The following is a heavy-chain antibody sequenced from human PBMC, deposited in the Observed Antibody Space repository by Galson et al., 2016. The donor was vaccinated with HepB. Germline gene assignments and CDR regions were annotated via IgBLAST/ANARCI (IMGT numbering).Heavy chain of an antibody. D-gene: IGHD2-21*02. J-gene: IGHJ4*02. V-gene: IGHV3-11*06. CDR1: GFTFSDYY. Sequence: SLRLSCAASGFTFSDYYMSWIRQAPGKGLEWVSYISDTSTYTNYADSVKGRFTVSRDNAKNSLYLQMNTLRAEDTAIYYCARDRGSYCGGDCSDYYFDYWGQGTLVTVSS. CDR3: ARDRGSYCGGDCSDYYFDY. CDR2: ISDTSTYT.